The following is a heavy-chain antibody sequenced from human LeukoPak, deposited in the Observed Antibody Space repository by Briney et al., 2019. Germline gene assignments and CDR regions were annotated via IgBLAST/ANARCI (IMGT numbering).Heavy chain of an antibody. V-gene: IGHV3-48*03. CDR3: AKGRDKYQLLSKNWFDP. CDR2: ISSSGSTI. CDR1: GFTFSSYE. Sequence: GGSLRLSCAASGFTFSSYEMNWVRQAPGKGLEWVSYISSSGSTIYYADSVKGRFTISRDNAKSSLYLQMNSLRAEDTALYYCAKGRDKYQLLSKNWFDPWGQGTLVTVSS. D-gene: IGHD2-2*01. J-gene: IGHJ5*02.